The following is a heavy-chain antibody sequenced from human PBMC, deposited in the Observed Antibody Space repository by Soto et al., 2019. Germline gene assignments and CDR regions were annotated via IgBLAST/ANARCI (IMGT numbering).Heavy chain of an antibody. V-gene: IGHV4-30-4*01. D-gene: IGHD2-2*01. CDR1: GGSISSIDYF. CDR2: IYHTGTT. J-gene: IGHJ5*02. Sequence: QVQLQESGPGLVKPSQTLSLTCSVSGGSISSIDYFWSWIRQPPGKGLEWFGFIYHTGTTYYNPSLRSRVTISIDTSTSQFSMKLNSVTAADTAVYYCARVMAAMQNWLDPWGQGTLVTVSP. CDR3: ARVMAAMQNWLDP.